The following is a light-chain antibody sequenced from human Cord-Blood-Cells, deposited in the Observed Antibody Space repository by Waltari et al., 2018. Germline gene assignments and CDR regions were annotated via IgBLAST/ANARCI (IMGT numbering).Light chain of an antibody. J-gene: IGLJ2*01. CDR1: CADVGGYTF. Sequence: QSALTEPDRVSGSPGSSITISCTATCADVGGYTFVSCFQQHPGKAPKLMTYDVSNRPSGVSHRFSGSKSGNTASLTISGLQAEDEADYYCSSYTSSSTLGGVFGGGTKLTVL. CDR3: SSYTSSSTLGGV. V-gene: IGLV2-14*01. CDR2: DVS.